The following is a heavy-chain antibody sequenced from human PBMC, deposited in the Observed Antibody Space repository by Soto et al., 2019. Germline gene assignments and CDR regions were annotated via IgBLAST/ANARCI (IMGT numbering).Heavy chain of an antibody. D-gene: IGHD3-16*02. V-gene: IGHV3-30-3*01. CDR2: ISYDGSNK. Sequence: GGSLRLSCAASGFTFSSYAMHWVRQAPGKGLEWVAVISYDGSNKYYADSVKGRFTISRDNSKNTLYLQMNSLRAEDTAVYYCARHGRYDYVWGSYRHNWFDPWGQGTLVTVSS. CDR3: ARHGRYDYVWGSYRHNWFDP. J-gene: IGHJ5*02. CDR1: GFTFSSYA.